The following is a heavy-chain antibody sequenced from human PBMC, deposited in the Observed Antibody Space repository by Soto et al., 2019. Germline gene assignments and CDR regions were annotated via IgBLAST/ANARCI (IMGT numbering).Heavy chain of an antibody. CDR3: ARSLITMVPEDD. Sequence: ASETPSLPRPVSGGSLSSSSYYWGWIRPPPGKGLEWIGSIYYSGSTYYNPSLKSRVTISVDTSKNQFSLKLSSVTAADTAVYYCARSLITMVPEDDWGQGTLVTVSS. CDR2: IYYSGST. D-gene: IGHD3-10*01. CDR1: GGSLSSSSYY. V-gene: IGHV4-39*01. J-gene: IGHJ4*02.